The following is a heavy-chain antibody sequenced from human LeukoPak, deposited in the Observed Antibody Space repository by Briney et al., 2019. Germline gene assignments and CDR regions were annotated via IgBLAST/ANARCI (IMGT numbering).Heavy chain of an antibody. CDR1: GYTFTSYG. CDR2: ISAHNGNT. Sequence: ASVKVSCKASGYTFTSYGISWVRQAPGQGLEWMGWISAHNGNTNYAQKLQGRVTMTTDTSTSTAYMELRSLRSGGTAVYYCARNHRGSTIAAADDYWGQGTLVTVSS. CDR3: ARNHRGSTIAAADDY. J-gene: IGHJ4*02. V-gene: IGHV1-18*01. D-gene: IGHD6-13*01.